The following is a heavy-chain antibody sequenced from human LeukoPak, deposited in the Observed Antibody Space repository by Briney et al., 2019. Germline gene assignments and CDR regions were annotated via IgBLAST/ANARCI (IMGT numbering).Heavy chain of an antibody. V-gene: IGHV4-59*01. CDR2: IYYSGST. CDR3: ARSFDSRGYYYYGMDV. D-gene: IGHD3-22*01. Sequence: PSETLSLTCTVSGGSIRSYYWSWIRQPPGKGLEWIGYIYYSGSTIYNSSLKSRVTISLDTPKNQFSLKLSSVTAADTAVCYCARSFDSRGYYYYGMDVWGQGTTVTVSS. J-gene: IGHJ6*02. CDR1: GGSIRSYY.